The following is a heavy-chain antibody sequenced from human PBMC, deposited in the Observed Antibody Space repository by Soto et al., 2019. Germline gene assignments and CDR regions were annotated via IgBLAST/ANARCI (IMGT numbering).Heavy chain of an antibody. CDR2: INHSGST. J-gene: IGHJ6*02. Sequence: SETLSLTCAVYGGSFSGYYWSWIRQPPGKGLEWIGEINHSGSTNYNPSLKSRATISVDTSKNQFSLKLSSVTAADTAVYYCARFILRGARYYYYYYGMDVWGQGTTVTVS. D-gene: IGHD1-26*01. CDR1: GGSFSGYY. V-gene: IGHV4-34*01. CDR3: ARFILRGARYYYYYYGMDV.